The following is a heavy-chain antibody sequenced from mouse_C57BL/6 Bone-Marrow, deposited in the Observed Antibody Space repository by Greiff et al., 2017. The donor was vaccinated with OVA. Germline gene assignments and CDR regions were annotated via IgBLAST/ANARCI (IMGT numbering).Heavy chain of an antibody. J-gene: IGHJ2*01. Sequence: QVQLQQSGAELAKPGASVKLSCKASGYTFTSYWMHWVKQRPGQGLEWIGYINPSSGYTKYNQKFKDKVTLTADKSSSTAYMQLSSLTYEDSAVYYGARLDILDYWGQGTTLTVSS. CDR1: GYTFTSYW. CDR2: INPSSGYT. CDR3: ARLDILDY. V-gene: IGHV1-7*01.